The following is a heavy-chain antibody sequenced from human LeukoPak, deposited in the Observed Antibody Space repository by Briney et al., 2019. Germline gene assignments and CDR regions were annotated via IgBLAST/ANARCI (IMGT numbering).Heavy chain of an antibody. Sequence: SETLSLTCAVYGGSFSGYYWSWIRQPPGKGLEWIGSIYHSGSTYYNPSLKSRVTISVDTSKNQFSLKLSSVIAADTAVYYCARCWKDVKTFGVVIKRNDYYYKDVWGKGTTVTVSS. D-gene: IGHD3-3*01. V-gene: IGHV4-34*01. CDR2: IYHSGST. J-gene: IGHJ6*03. CDR3: ARCWKDVKTFGVVIKRNDYYYKDV. CDR1: GGSFSGYY.